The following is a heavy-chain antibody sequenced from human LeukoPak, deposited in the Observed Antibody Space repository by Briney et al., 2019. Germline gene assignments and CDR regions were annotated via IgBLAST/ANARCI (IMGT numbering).Heavy chain of an antibody. Sequence: GRSLRLSCAASGFTFSSYAMHWVRQAPGKGLEWVAVISYDGSNKYYADSVKGRFTISRDNSKNTLYLQMNSLRAEDTAVYYCAREIGLVGGAFDIWGQGTMVTVSS. CDR2: ISYDGSNK. CDR3: AREIGLVGGAFDI. CDR1: GFTFSSYA. V-gene: IGHV3-30-3*01. J-gene: IGHJ3*02. D-gene: IGHD2-2*01.